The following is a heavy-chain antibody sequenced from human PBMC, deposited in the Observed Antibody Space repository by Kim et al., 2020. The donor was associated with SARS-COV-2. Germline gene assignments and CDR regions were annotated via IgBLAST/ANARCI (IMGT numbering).Heavy chain of an antibody. CDR2: IIPIFGTA. Sequence: SVKVSCKASGGTFSSYAISWVRQAPGQGLEWMGGIIPIFGTANYAQKFQGRVTITADESTSTAYMELSSLRSEDTAVYYCASSQIDSSGWYPYYYYGMDVWGQGTTVTVSS. D-gene: IGHD6-19*01. CDR1: GGTFSSYA. J-gene: IGHJ6*02. V-gene: IGHV1-69*13. CDR3: ASSQIDSSGWYPYYYYGMDV.